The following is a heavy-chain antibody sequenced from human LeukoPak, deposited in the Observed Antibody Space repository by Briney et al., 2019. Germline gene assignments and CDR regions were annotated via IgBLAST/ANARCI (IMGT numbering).Heavy chain of an antibody. CDR1: GFTFSSYS. J-gene: IGHJ4*02. CDR2: ISSSSSTI. D-gene: IGHD4-17*01. V-gene: IGHV3-48*01. CDR3: ASLPVTTFFDY. Sequence: GGSLRLSCAASGFTFSSYSMNWVRQAPGKGLEWVSYISSSSSTIYYADSVKGRFTISRDNAKNSLYLQMNSLRAGDTAVYYCASLPVTTFFDYWGQGTLVTVSS.